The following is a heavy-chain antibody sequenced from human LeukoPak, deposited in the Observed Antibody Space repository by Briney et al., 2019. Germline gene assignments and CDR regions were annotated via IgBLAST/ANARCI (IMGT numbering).Heavy chain of an antibody. CDR3: ARGNRFGESDY. Sequence: PSQTLSLTCTVSGGSISGGDYYWSWIRQHPGKGLEWIGYIYYSGNTYYNPPLKSRVTISVDMSKNQFSLKLTSVTAADTAVYYCARGNRFGESDYWGQGTLVTVSS. V-gene: IGHV4-31*03. CDR1: GGSISGGDYY. J-gene: IGHJ4*02. D-gene: IGHD3-10*01. CDR2: IYYSGNT.